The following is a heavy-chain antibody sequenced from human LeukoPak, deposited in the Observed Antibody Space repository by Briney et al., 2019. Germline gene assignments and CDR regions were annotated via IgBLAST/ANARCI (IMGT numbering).Heavy chain of an antibody. V-gene: IGHV1-69*05. Sequence: SVKVSCKASGGTFSSYAISWVRQAPGQGLEWMGRIIPIFGTANYAQKFQGRVTITTYESTSTAYMELSSLRSEDTAVYYCAGTRGVGGVIEGGVYYFDYWGQGTLVTVSS. D-gene: IGHD3-16*01. CDR1: GGTFSSYA. J-gene: IGHJ4*02. CDR2: IIPIFGTA. CDR3: AGTRGVGGVIEGGVYYFDY.